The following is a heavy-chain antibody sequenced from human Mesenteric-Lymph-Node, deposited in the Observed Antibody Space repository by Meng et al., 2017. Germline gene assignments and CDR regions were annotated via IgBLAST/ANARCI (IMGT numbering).Heavy chain of an antibody. Sequence: EAHLWGSGCGLGQPGGSLRLSCAASGFTFSAHYIDWVRQAPGKGLEWVSAISGSGGSTYYADSVKGRFTISRDNSKNTLYLQMNSLRAEDTAVYYCAKDSPRLQQLVHFDYWGQGTLVTVSS. CDR3: AKDSPRLQQLVHFDY. D-gene: IGHD6-13*01. J-gene: IGHJ4*02. V-gene: IGHV3-23*01. CDR2: ISGSGGST. CDR1: GFTFSAHY.